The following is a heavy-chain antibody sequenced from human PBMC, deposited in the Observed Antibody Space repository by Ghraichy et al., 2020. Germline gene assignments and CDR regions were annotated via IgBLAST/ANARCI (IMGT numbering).Heavy chain of an antibody. CDR1: GFTFSSYW. J-gene: IGHJ4*02. CDR2: INSDGSST. CDR3: ARVGVAARPVDY. V-gene: IGHV3-74*01. D-gene: IGHD6-6*01. Sequence: GESLNISCAASGFTFSSYWMHWVRQAPGKGLVWVSRINSDGSSTSYADSVKGRFTISRDNAKNTLYLQMNSLRAEDTAVYYCARVGVAARPVDYWGQGTLVTVSS.